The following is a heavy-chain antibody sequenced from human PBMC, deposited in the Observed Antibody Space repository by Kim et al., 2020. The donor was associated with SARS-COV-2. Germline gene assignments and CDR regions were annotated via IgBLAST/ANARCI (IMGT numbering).Heavy chain of an antibody. J-gene: IGHJ5*02. D-gene: IGHD2-2*02. V-gene: IGHV3-30*01. CDR3: ARDRACTSTSCYTGYWFDP. Sequence: KGRFTISRDNSKKTLYLQMNSLRAEDTSVYYCARDRACTSTSCYTGYWFDPWGQGTLVTVSS.